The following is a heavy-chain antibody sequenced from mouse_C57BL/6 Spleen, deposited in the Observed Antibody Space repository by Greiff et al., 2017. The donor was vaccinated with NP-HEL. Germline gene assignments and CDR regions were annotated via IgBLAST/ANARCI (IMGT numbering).Heavy chain of an antibody. V-gene: IGHV1-81*01. CDR1: GYTFTSYG. J-gene: IGHJ2*01. CDR2: IYPRSGNT. Sequence: QLQQSGAELARPGASVKLSCKASGYTFTSYGISWVKQRTGQGLEWIGEIYPRSGNTYYNEKFKGKATLTADKSSSTAYMELRSLTSEDSAVYFCARMDYYGSSYSYFDYWGQGTTLTVSS. CDR3: ARMDYYGSSYSYFDY. D-gene: IGHD1-1*01.